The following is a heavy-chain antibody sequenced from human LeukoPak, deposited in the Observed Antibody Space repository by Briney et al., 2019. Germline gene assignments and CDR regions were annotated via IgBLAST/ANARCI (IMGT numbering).Heavy chain of an antibody. D-gene: IGHD3-10*01. V-gene: IGHV3-23*01. CDR1: GFTFSSYA. CDR2: IGGSGGST. CDR3: AKDGSGSYYTNWFDP. J-gene: IGHJ5*02. Sequence: PGGSLRLSCAASGFTFSSYAMSWVRQAPGKGLEWVSAIGGSGGSTYYADSVKGRFTISRDNSKNTLYLQMNSLRAEDTAVYYCAKDGSGSYYTNWFDPWGQGTLVTVSS.